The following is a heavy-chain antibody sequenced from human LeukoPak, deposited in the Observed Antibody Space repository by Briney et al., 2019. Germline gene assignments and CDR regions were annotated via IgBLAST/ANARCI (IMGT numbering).Heavy chain of an antibody. CDR3: AKDPWFGELLGAFDI. CDR2: ISWNSGSI. V-gene: IGHV3-9*01. Sequence: PGRSLRLSCAASGFIFDDYAMHWVRQAPGKGLEWVSGISWNSGSIGYADSVKGRFTISRDNAKNSLYLQMNSLRAEDTALYYCAKDPWFGELLGAFDIWGQGTMVTVSS. CDR1: GFIFDDYA. D-gene: IGHD3-10*01. J-gene: IGHJ3*02.